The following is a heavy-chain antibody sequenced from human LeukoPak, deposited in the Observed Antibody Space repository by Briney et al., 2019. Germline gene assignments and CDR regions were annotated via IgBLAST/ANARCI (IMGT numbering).Heavy chain of an antibody. CDR3: ARHGATREIGY. CDR2: IFSTGST. J-gene: IGHJ4*02. Sequence: SETLSLTCTVSGGSISSYYWSWIRQPPGKGLEWIGYIFSTGSTNYNPSLKSRVTISVDTSKNQFSLKLSSVTAADTAVYYCARHGATREIGYWGQGTLVTVSS. CDR1: GGSISSYY. D-gene: IGHD4/OR15-4a*01. V-gene: IGHV4-4*09.